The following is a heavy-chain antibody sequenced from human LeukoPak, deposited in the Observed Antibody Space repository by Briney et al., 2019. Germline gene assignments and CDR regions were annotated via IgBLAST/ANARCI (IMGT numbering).Heavy chain of an antibody. J-gene: IGHJ4*02. D-gene: IGHD2-15*01. V-gene: IGHV3-33*01. CDR1: GFTFGTYA. CDR3: VRDRCSGGSCRLFDY. Sequence: GRSLRLSCAASGFTFGTYAMHWVRQAPGKGLEWVAVMWSDRDNRYYADSVKGRFTISRDNSKNTLHLEMNSLRAEDTAVYYCVRDRCSGGSCRLFDYWGQGALVTVSS. CDR2: MWSDRDNR.